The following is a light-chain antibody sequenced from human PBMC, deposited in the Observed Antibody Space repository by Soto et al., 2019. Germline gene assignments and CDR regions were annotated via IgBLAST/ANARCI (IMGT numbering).Light chain of an antibody. J-gene: IGLJ1*01. CDR1: KNDIGVYDF. CDR2: EVV. Sequence: QSVLTRPPSASGSPGQSITISCTGTKNDIGVYDFVSWYQHHTGKAPRLLIYEVVQRPSGVPDRFSGSKSGNTASLTVSGLQAADEADYFCKSYAGSNTDVFGSGTRVTVL. CDR3: KSYAGSNTDV. V-gene: IGLV2-8*01.